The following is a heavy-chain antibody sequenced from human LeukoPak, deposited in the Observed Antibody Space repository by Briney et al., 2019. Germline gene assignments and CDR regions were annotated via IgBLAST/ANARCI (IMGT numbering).Heavy chain of an antibody. Sequence: SVKVSCKASGRSFSTYAISWVRQAPGQGLEWMGGIIPTFGTTNYAQKFQGRVTITTDEVTTTAYTAYMELSSLRSEDTAVYYCSNNAFGGYAFDYWGQGTLVTVSS. J-gene: IGHJ4*02. D-gene: IGHD5-12*01. CDR3: SNNAFGGYAFDY. CDR1: GRSFSTYA. V-gene: IGHV1-69*05. CDR2: IIPTFGTT.